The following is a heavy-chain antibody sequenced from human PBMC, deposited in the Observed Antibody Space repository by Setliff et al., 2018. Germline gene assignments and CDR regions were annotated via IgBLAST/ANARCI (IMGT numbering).Heavy chain of an antibody. CDR3: ARTYNLWCGYFDY. D-gene: IGHD3-3*01. J-gene: IGHJ4*02. V-gene: IGHV4-34*01. CDR2: INHRGST. CDR1: GGSFSGYY. Sequence: SETLSLTCAVYGGSFSGYYWSWIRQPPGKGLEWIGEINHRGSTNNNPSLKSRVTISVDTSKNQFSLKLSSVTAADTAVYSCARTYNLWCGYFDYWGQGTLVTVSS.